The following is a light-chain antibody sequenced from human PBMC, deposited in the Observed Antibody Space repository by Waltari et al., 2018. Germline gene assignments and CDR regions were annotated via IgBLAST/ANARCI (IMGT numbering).Light chain of an antibody. CDR1: NIGSKS. CDR2: DDS. CDR3: QVWDSSSDHPVV. Sequence: SYVLTQPPSVSVAPGKTARITCGGNNIGSKSGHWYQQKPGQAPVLVVYDDSDRPSGVPERFSGSNSGNTATLTISSVEAGDEADYYCQVWDSSSDHPVVFGGGTKLTVL. J-gene: IGLJ2*01. V-gene: IGLV3-21*03.